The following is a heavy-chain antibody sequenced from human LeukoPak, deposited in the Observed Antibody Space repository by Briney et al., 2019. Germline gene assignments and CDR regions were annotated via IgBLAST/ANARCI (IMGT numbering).Heavy chain of an antibody. J-gene: IGHJ4*02. CDR2: ISGSGGST. D-gene: IGHD3-10*01. V-gene: IGHV3-23*01. CDR1: GFTFSSYA. CDR3: AKDGGYGSGSYYF. Sequence: GGSLRLSCAASGFTFSSYAMSWVRQAPGKGLEWVSAISGSGGSTYYADSVKGRFTISRDNSKDTLYLQMNSLRAEDTAVYYCAKDGGYGSGSYYFWGQGTLVTVSS.